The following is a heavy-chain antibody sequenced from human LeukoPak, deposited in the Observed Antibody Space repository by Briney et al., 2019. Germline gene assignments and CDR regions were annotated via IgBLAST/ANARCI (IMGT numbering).Heavy chain of an antibody. Sequence: ASVKVSCKASGYTFTSYGISWVRRAPGQGLEWMGWISAYNGNTNYAQKLQGRVTMTTDASTSTAYMELRSLRSDDTAVYYCARDGGLLATGEVDYWGQGTLVTVSS. J-gene: IGHJ4*02. CDR1: GYTFTSYG. CDR3: ARDGGLLATGEVDY. D-gene: IGHD7-27*01. V-gene: IGHV1-18*01. CDR2: ISAYNGNT.